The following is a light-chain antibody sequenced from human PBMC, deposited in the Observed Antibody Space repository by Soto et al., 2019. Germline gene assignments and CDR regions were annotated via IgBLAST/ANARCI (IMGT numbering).Light chain of an antibody. Sequence: EILLTQSPGILSLSPGERATLSFRASESIGSNYLDWYQQKPGQAPRLLIYESSNRATGIPARFSGSGSGTDFILTISSLEPEDFAVYYCQQRSNWPQTFGQGTKVAIK. J-gene: IGKJ1*01. CDR3: QQRSNWPQT. CDR2: ESS. CDR1: ESIGSNY. V-gene: IGKV3-11*01.